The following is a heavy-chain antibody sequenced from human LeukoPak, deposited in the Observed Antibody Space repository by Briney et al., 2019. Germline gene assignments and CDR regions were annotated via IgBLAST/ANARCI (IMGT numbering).Heavy chain of an antibody. Sequence: SETLSLTCAVYGGSFSGYYWSWIRQPPGKGLEWIGEINHSGSTNYNPSLKSRVTISVDTSKNQFSLKLSSVTAADTAVYYCARGHRKHYYASSGYAFDYWGQGTLVTVSS. J-gene: IGHJ4*02. V-gene: IGHV4-34*01. CDR1: GGSFSGYY. D-gene: IGHD3-22*01. CDR3: ARGHRKHYYASSGYAFDY. CDR2: INHSGST.